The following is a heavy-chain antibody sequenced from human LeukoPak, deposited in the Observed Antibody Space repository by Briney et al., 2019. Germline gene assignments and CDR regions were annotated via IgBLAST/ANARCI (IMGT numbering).Heavy chain of an antibody. Sequence: SVKVSCKASGGTFSSYAISWVRQAPGQGLEWMGGIIPIFGIANYAQKFQGRVTITADESTSTAYMELSSLRSEDTAVYYCASPLDQENYYYGMDVWGQGTTVTVSS. V-gene: IGHV1-69*01. D-gene: IGHD1-1*01. J-gene: IGHJ6*02. CDR3: ASPLDQENYYYGMDV. CDR1: GGTFSSYA. CDR2: IIPIFGIA.